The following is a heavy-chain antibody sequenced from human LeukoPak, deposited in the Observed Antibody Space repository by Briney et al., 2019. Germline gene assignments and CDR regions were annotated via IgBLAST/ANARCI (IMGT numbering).Heavy chain of an antibody. Sequence: ASVKVSCKASGYTFTNFDINWVRLAPGQGLEWMGWMNPKTGNTGSAQKLQGRVTIIGNTSISTTYMELSSLRSEDTAVYYCVRIDYSNAFDIWGQGTMVTVSS. V-gene: IGHV1-8*01. CDR1: GYTFTNFD. D-gene: IGHD4-11*01. CDR3: VRIDYSNAFDI. J-gene: IGHJ3*02. CDR2: MNPKTGNT.